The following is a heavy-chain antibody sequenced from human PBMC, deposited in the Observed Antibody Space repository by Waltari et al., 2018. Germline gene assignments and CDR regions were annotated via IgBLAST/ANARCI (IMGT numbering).Heavy chain of an antibody. CDR3: ARCPDEYNYYYMEV. CDR2: IWFDGSKI. V-gene: IGHV3-33*08. Sequence: QVPLVESGGGVVQPGKSLRLSCSCRGFGFSGFGIHWGRKAPGKGLEGVAIIWFDGSKIYYADSVKGRFTISRDNSRNTVYLQMNSLRPEDSGVYYCARCPDEYNYYYMEVWGRGTTVSVSS. CDR1: GFGFSGFG. J-gene: IGHJ6*03.